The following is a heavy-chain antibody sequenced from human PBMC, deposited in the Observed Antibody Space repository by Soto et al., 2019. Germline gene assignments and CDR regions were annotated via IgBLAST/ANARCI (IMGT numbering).Heavy chain of an antibody. J-gene: IGHJ6*02. CDR3: AGYWPRDSSSFSRLYYGMAV. CDR1: GGTTRSYA. D-gene: IGHD6-6*01. CDR2: IIPIFGTT. Sequence: QVQLVQSGAEVKKPGSSVKVSCKASGGTTRSYAISWVRQAPGPGLEWMGGIIPIFGTTNYAQKFQGRVTITADKSTDTVYMEVSSLRSEDTAVYYCAGYWPRDSSSFSRLYYGMAVWGQGTTVTVSS. V-gene: IGHV1-69*06.